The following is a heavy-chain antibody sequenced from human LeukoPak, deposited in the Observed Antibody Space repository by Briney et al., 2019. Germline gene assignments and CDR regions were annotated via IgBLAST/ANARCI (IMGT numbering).Heavy chain of an antibody. Sequence: SETLSLTCTVSGDSISTYYWSWIRQPPGKGLEWIGYMYYSGSTNYNPSLKSRVTISLDTPKNQFSLRLNSVTAADTAVYYCARDDRAASGSYYKVPYYFDYWGQGTLVTVSS. J-gene: IGHJ4*02. V-gene: IGHV4-59*01. D-gene: IGHD3-10*01. CDR1: GDSISTYY. CDR3: ARDDRAASGSYYKVPYYFDY. CDR2: MYYSGST.